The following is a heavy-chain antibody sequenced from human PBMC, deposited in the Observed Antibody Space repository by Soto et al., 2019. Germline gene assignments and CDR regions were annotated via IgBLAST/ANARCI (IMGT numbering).Heavy chain of an antibody. CDR3: ARSHRDSPSSPLYYYYYGMDV. J-gene: IGHJ6*02. V-gene: IGHV1-18*04. Sequence: ASVKVSCKASGYTFTSYGISWVRQAPGQGLEWMGWISAYNGNTNYAQKLQGRVTMTTDTSTSTAYMELRSLRSDDTAVYYCARSHRDSPSSPLYYYYYGMDVWGQGTAVTVSS. CDR1: GYTFTSYG. D-gene: IGHD6-13*01. CDR2: ISAYNGNT.